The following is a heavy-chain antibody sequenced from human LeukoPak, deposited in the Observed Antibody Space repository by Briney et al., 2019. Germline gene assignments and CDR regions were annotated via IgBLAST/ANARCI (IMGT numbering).Heavy chain of an antibody. V-gene: IGHV5-51*01. CDR3: ARLINGGSGFDY. J-gene: IGHJ4*02. Sequence: GESLKISCKGSGYSFTTYWIGWVRQKPGKGLEWMGIIYPADSDTKYSPSFQGQVTISADKSISTAYLQWSSLKASDTAMYYYARLINGGSGFDYWGQGTLLTVSS. D-gene: IGHD2-15*01. CDR2: IYPADSDT. CDR1: GYSFTTYW.